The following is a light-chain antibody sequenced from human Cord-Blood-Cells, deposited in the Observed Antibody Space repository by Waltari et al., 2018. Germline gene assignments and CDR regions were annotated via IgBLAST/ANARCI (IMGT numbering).Light chain of an antibody. Sequence: DIQMTQSPSTLSASVGDRVTITCRASQSISSWLAWYQQKPGKDPKLLIYDASRLESGVPSRFSGSGSGTEFTLTISSLQPDDFATYDCQKYNSYSCTFGQGTKVEIK. J-gene: IGKJ1*01. V-gene: IGKV1-5*01. CDR2: DAS. CDR3: QKYNSYSCT. CDR1: QSISSW.